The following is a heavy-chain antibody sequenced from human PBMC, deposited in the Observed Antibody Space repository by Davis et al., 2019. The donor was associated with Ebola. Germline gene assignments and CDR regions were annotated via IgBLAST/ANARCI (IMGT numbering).Heavy chain of an antibody. J-gene: IGHJ4*02. CDR2: INPNSGGT. D-gene: IGHD3-3*01. Sequence: ASVKVSCKVSGYTLTELSMHWVRQAPGQGLEWMGWINPNSGGTNYAQKFQGRVTMTRDTSISTAYMELSRLRSDDTAVYYCASSNGIGVVRIGYWGQGTLVTVSS. V-gene: IGHV1-2*02. CDR1: GYTLTELS. CDR3: ASSNGIGVVRIGY.